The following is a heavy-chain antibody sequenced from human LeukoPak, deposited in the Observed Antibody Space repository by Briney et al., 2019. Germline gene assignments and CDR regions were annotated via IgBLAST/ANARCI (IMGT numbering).Heavy chain of an antibody. CDR3: ARDHCSSTSCYAYYYYGMDV. J-gene: IGHJ6*04. CDR1: GFTFSSYG. D-gene: IGHD2-2*01. Sequence: PGGSLRLSCAASGFTFSSYGMHWVRQAPGKGLEWVAVIWYDGSNKYYADSVKGRFTISRDNSKNTLYPQMNSLRAEDTAVYYCARDHCSSTSCYAYYYYGMDVWGKGTTVTVSS. CDR2: IWYDGSNK. V-gene: IGHV3-33*01.